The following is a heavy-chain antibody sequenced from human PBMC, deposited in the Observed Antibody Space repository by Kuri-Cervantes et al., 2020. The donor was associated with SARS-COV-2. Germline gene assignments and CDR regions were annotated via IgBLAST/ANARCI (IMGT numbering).Heavy chain of an antibody. V-gene: IGHV3-30-3*01. Sequence: GKSLKISCAASRFSFSSYTLHWVRQAPGKGLECVAVISYDGSNKYYADSVKGRFTISRDNSKNTLYLQMNSLRAEDTAVYYCAKVPISETKYFQHWGQGTLVTVSS. J-gene: IGHJ1*01. D-gene: IGHD1-1*01. CDR2: ISYDGSNK. CDR3: AKVPISETKYFQH. CDR1: RFSFSSYT.